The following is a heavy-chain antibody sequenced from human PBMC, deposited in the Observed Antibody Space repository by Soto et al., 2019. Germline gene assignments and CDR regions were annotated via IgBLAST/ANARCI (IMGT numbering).Heavy chain of an antibody. J-gene: IGHJ4*02. Sequence: QVQLQESGPGLVKPSGTLSLTCAVSGGSISTSNWWSWVRQPPGKGLEWIGEVYRTGSTNYNPSLETRLPISVDKPTTQFSLKLTSVTAADTAVYYCARARATIAAAAIFDCWGQGTLVTVSS. V-gene: IGHV4-4*02. CDR1: GGSISTSNW. CDR3: ARARATIAAAAIFDC. CDR2: VYRTGST. D-gene: IGHD6-13*01.